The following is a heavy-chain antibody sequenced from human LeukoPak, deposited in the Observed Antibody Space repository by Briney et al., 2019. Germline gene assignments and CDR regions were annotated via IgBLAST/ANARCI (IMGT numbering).Heavy chain of an antibody. Sequence: PGGSLRLSCAASGFTFDDYAMHWVRQAPGKGLEWVSGISWNSGSIGYADSVKGRFTISRDNAKNSLYLQMNSLRAEDTALYYCAKDIGWELNAAFDIWGQGTMVTVSS. CDR3: AKDIGWELNAAFDI. V-gene: IGHV3-9*01. CDR2: ISWNSGSI. CDR1: GFTFDDYA. J-gene: IGHJ3*02. D-gene: IGHD1-26*01.